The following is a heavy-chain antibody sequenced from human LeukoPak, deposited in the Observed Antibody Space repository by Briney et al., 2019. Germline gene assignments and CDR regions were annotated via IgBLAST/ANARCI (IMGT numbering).Heavy chain of an antibody. Sequence: KPGGSLRLFCAASGFTFSSYSMNWVRQAPGKGLEWVSSISSSSSYIYYADSVKGRFTISRDNAKNSLYLQMNSLRAEDTAVYYCARGRITQYYFDYWGQGTLVTVSS. CDR3: ARGRITQYYFDY. J-gene: IGHJ4*02. CDR1: GFTFSSYS. CDR2: ISSSSSYI. D-gene: IGHD3-10*01. V-gene: IGHV3-21*01.